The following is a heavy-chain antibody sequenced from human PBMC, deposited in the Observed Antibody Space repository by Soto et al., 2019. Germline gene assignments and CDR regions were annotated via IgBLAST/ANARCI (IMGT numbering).Heavy chain of an antibody. D-gene: IGHD6-13*01. CDR2: ISSSSSTI. CDR3: ARDRGTAPIGYNWFDP. V-gene: IGHV3-48*01. J-gene: IGHJ5*02. CDR1: GFTFSSYS. Sequence: EVQLVESGGGLVQPGGSLRLSCAASGFTFSSYSMNWVRQAPGKGLEWVSYISSSSSTIYYADSVKGRFTISRDNAKNSLYLQMNSLRAEDTAVYYCARDRGTAPIGYNWFDPWGQGTLVTVSS.